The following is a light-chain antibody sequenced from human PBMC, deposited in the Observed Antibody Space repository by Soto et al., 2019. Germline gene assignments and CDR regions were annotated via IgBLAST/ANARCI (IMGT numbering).Light chain of an antibody. V-gene: IGKV3-20*01. CDR1: QSVSSIY. Sequence: EIVLTQSPGTLSLSPGERATLSCRASQSVSSIYLAWYQQKPGQAPRLLIYGASSRPTGIPDRFSGSGSGTEFTLTSSRLEPEDFAVYYCQQYGRSALTFGGGTKVEIK. J-gene: IGKJ4*01. CDR3: QQYGRSALT. CDR2: GAS.